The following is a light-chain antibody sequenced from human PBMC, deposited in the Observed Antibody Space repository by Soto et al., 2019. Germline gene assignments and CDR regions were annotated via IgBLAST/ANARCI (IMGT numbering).Light chain of an antibody. J-gene: IGLJ3*02. CDR2: EVS. Sequence: QSALTQPASVSGSPGQSITISCTGTSSDVGGYNYVSWYQQHPGKAPKLMIYEVSNRPSGVSNRFSGSKSGNTASLTISGLQAEDEADYYCSAYTNSIALFGGGTQLTVL. V-gene: IGLV2-14*01. CDR1: SSDVGGYNY. CDR3: SAYTNSIAL.